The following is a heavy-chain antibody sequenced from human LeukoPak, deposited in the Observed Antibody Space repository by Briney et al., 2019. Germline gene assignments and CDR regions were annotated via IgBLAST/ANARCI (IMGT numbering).Heavy chain of an antibody. Sequence: PGRSLRLSCAASGFTFSNYSMNWVRQAPGKGLEWVSSISSSSGYIYYAGSMKGRFTISRDNAKNSLYLQMNSLRAEDTAVYYCARDNGDYPYYYYYGMDVWGKGTTVTVSS. CDR1: GFTFSNYS. J-gene: IGHJ6*04. CDR3: ARDNGDYPYYYYYGMDV. CDR2: ISSSSGYI. V-gene: IGHV3-21*01. D-gene: IGHD4-17*01.